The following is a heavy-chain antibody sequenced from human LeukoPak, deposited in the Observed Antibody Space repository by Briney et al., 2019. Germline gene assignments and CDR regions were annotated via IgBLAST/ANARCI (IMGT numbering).Heavy chain of an antibody. V-gene: IGHV3-23*01. Sequence: PGGTLRLSCAASGFTFSNHGMNWVRQAPGKGLEWVSGISPSGDITYYADSVKGRFTISRDNSKNTLYLQMNSLRVEDTAVYYCARDEYEYAGWFDPWGQGTLVTVSS. D-gene: IGHD5-12*01. CDR1: GFTFSNHG. CDR2: ISPSGDIT. CDR3: ARDEYEYAGWFDP. J-gene: IGHJ5*02.